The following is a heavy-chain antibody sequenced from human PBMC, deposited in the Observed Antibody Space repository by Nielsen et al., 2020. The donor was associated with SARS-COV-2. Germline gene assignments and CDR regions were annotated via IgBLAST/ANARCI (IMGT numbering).Heavy chain of an antibody. CDR3: ARSVAEMVRGYYMDV. CDR2: IYHSGNA. V-gene: IGHV4-38-2*02. CDR1: GYSISSGYY. D-gene: IGHD5-24*01. Sequence: SETLSLTCTVSGYSISSGYYWGWIRQPPGKGLEWIGSIYHSGNAFYNPSLKSRVTISVDRSKNQLSLRLSSVTAADTAVYYCARSVAEMVRGYYMDVWGRGTTVTVSS. J-gene: IGHJ6*03.